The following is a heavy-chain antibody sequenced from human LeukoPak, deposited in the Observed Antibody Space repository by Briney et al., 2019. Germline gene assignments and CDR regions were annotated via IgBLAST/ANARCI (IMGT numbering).Heavy chain of an antibody. CDR1: GFTFSDYY. CDR3: TTETLGATSYFDY. J-gene: IGHJ4*02. V-gene: IGHV3-66*01. CDR2: IYSGGST. D-gene: IGHD1-26*01. Sequence: GGFLRLSCAASGFTFSDYYMTWIRQAPGKGLEWVSVIYSGGSTYYADSVKGRFTISRDNSKNTLYLQMNSLKTEDTAVYYCTTETLGATSYFDYWGQGTLVTVSS.